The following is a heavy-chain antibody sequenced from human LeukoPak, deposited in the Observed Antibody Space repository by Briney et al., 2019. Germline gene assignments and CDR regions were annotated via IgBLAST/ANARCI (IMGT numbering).Heavy chain of an antibody. J-gene: IGHJ5*02. CDR3: ARKESSIELGGWFDP. D-gene: IGHD2-2*01. CDR1: GFTFSSYA. V-gene: IGHV4-59*01. CDR2: IYYSGST. Sequence: GSLRLSCAASGFTFSSYAMSWVRQPPGKGLEWIGHIYYSGSTNYSPSLKSRVTISLDTSKNQFSLKLNSLTAADTAVYYCARKESSIELGGWFDPWGQGILVTVSS.